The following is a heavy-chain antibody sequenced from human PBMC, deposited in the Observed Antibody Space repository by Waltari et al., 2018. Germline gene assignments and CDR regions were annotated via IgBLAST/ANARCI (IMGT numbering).Heavy chain of an antibody. V-gene: IGHV4-4*02. Sequence: GGSISSSNWWSWVRQPPGKGLEWIGEIYHSGSTNYNPSLKSRVTISVDKSKNQFSLKLSSVTAADTAVYYCARGRAAARRIFDYWGQGTLVTVSS. J-gene: IGHJ4*02. CDR2: IYHSGST. CDR1: GGSISSSNW. CDR3: ARGRAAARRIFDY. D-gene: IGHD6-13*01.